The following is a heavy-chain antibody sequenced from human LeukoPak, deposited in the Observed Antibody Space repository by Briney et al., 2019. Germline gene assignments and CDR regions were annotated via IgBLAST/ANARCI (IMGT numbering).Heavy chain of an antibody. CDR3: AGVDAAMPDAFDI. CDR2: ISYDGSNK. V-gene: IGHV3-30*03. CDR1: GFTLSSYG. D-gene: IGHD5-18*01. Sequence: GRSLRLSCAASGFTLSSYGMHWVRQAPGKGLEWVAVISYDGSNKYSADSVKGRFTISRDNSKNTLYLQMNSLRADDTAVYYCAGVDAAMPDAFDIWGQGTTVTVSS. J-gene: IGHJ3*02.